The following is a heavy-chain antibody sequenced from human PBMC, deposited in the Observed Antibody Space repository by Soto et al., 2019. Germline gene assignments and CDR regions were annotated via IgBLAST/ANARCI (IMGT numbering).Heavy chain of an antibody. D-gene: IGHD6-19*01. CDR3: ARRRRSGWYGHFDY. CDR2: IYYSGST. Sequence: SETLSLTCTVSGGSISSSSYYWGWIRQPPGKGLEWIGSIYYSGSTYYNPSLKSRVTISVDTSKNQFSLKLSSVTAADTAVYYCARRRRSGWYGHFDYWGQGTLVTAPQ. V-gene: IGHV4-39*01. CDR1: GGSISSSSYY. J-gene: IGHJ4*02.